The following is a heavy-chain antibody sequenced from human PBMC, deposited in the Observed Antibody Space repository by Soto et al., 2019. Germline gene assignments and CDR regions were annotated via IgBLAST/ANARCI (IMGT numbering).Heavy chain of an antibody. Sequence: GVSVKVSCKSSGGTFSSYAISWVRQAPGQGLEWMGGIIPIFGTANYAQKFQGRVTVTADESTSTAYMELSSLRSEDTAVYYCARASTPAYYYDSSGYTDAFDIWGQGTMVTVSS. V-gene: IGHV1-69*13. D-gene: IGHD3-22*01. CDR2: IIPIFGTA. J-gene: IGHJ3*02. CDR3: ARASTPAYYYDSSGYTDAFDI. CDR1: GGTFSSYA.